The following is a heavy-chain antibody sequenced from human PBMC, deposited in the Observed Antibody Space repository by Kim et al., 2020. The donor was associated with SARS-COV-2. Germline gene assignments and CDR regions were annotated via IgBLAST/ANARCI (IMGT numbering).Heavy chain of an antibody. CDR2: IEPRDSYT. Sequence: GESLKISCKGSGYSFTSYWISWVRQMPGKGLEWMGRIEPRDSYTNYSPSFQGHVTISADKSISTAYLQWSSLKASDTAMYYCARSLEGYCTGDSCLNWFDPWGQGTLVTVSS. J-gene: IGHJ5*02. CDR1: GYSFTSYW. V-gene: IGHV5-10-1*01. D-gene: IGHD2-15*01. CDR3: ARSLEGYCTGDSCLNWFDP.